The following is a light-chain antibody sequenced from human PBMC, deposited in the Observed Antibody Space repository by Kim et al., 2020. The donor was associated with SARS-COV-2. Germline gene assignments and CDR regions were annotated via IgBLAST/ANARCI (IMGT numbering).Light chain of an antibody. V-gene: IGLV1-47*01. CDR3: AAWDDSLSGPV. Sequence: QRVTISCSGSSSNIGSNYVYWYQQLPGTAPKLRIYRNNQRPSGVPDRFSGSKSGTSASLAISGLRSEDEADYYCAAWDDSLSGPVFGGGTKVTVL. CDR1: SSNIGSNY. CDR2: RNN. J-gene: IGLJ3*02.